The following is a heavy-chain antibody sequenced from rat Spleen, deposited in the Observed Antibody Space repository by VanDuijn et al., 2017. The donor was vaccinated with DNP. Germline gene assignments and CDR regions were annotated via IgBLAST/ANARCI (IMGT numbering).Heavy chain of an antibody. V-gene: IGHV1-43*01. Sequence: QVQLQQSGAELAKPGSSVKISCKASGYTFTTYYMSWLKETTGQGLEYIGYINTGSGGTNYSEKFKGKATLTVDKSSNTAFMQLSSLTPDDSAVYYCASSWVGVRGIWFAYWGQGTLVTVSS. CDR3: ASSWVGVRGIWFAY. CDR2: INTGSGGT. CDR1: GYTFTTYY. J-gene: IGHJ3*01. D-gene: IGHD4-3*01.